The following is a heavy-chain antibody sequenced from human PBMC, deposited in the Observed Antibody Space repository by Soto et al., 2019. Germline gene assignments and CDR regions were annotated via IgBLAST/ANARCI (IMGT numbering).Heavy chain of an antibody. D-gene: IGHD3-10*01. CDR3: TTDPRLPMVRGVIITTGYYYGMDV. V-gene: IGHV3-15*01. Sequence: GGSLRLSXAASGFTFSNAWMSWVRQAPGKGREWVGRIKSKTDGGTTDYAAPVKGRFTISRDDSKNTLYLQMNSLKTEDTAVYYCTTDPRLPMVRGVIITTGYYYGMDVWGQGTTVTVSS. CDR2: IKSKTDGGTT. CDR1: GFTFSNAW. J-gene: IGHJ6*02.